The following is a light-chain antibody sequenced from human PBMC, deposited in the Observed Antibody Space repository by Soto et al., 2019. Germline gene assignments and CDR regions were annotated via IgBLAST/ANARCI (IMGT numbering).Light chain of an antibody. V-gene: IGKV3-11*01. CDR3: QQRSNWPSIT. J-gene: IGKJ5*01. CDR1: QSVCPY. Sequence: EIVLTQSPANLSLSPGERATLSCRASQSVCPYLVWYQLKPGQAPRLLIYDASTRATGIPARFSGSGSGTDFTLTISSLEPEDVAVYYCQQRSNWPSITFGQGTRLEIK. CDR2: DAS.